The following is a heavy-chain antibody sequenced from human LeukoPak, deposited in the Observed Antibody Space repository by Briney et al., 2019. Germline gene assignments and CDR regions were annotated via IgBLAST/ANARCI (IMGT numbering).Heavy chain of an antibody. D-gene: IGHD3-10*01. CDR1: GGSFSGYY. J-gene: IGHJ4*02. CDR2: INHSGST. CDR3: ASGRSGGGSGSYFNYRLYYFDY. V-gene: IGHV4-34*01. Sequence: SETLSLTCAVYGGSFSGYYWSWLRQPPGKGLEWIGEINHSGSTNYNPSLKSRVTISLDTSKNQFSLKLTSVTAADTALYYCASGRSGGGSGSYFNYRLYYFDYWGQGTLVTVSS.